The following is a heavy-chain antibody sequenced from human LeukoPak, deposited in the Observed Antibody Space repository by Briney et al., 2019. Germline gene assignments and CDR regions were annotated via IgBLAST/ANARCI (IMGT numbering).Heavy chain of an antibody. CDR2: IKKDGSAK. CDR3: ARFSGEVTVFDY. V-gene: IGHV3-7*01. D-gene: IGHD2-21*02. Sequence: PGGSLRLSCAASGFTFGSYWMSWVRQAPGKGLEWVATIKKDGSAKYYVDSVKGRFTISKDNAENSLFLQMSSLRAEDTAVYYCARFSGEVTVFDYWGQGTLVTVSS. CDR1: GFTFGSYW. J-gene: IGHJ4*02.